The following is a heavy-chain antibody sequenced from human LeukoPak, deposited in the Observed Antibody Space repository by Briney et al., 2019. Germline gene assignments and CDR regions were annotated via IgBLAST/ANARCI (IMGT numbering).Heavy chain of an antibody. Sequence: SETLSLTCAVYGGSFSGYYWSWIRQPPGKGLEWIGEINHSGSTNYNPSLKSRVTISVDTSRNQFSLKLSSVTAADTPVYYCARRRGSGYDAFDIWGQGTMVTVSS. CDR3: ARRRGSGYDAFDI. D-gene: IGHD5-12*01. V-gene: IGHV4-34*01. J-gene: IGHJ3*02. CDR2: INHSGST. CDR1: GGSFSGYY.